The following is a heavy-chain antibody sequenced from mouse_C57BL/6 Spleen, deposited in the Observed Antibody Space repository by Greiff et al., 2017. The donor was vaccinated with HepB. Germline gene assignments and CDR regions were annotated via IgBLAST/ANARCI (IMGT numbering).Heavy chain of an antibody. CDR1: GYTFTSYW. CDR2: IYPSDSET. D-gene: IGHD2-3*01. V-gene: IGHV1-61*01. Sequence: QVQLQQPGAELVRPGSSVKLSCKASGYTFTSYWMDWVKQRPGQGLEWIGNIYPSDSETHYNQKFKDKATLTVDKSSSTAYMQLSSLTSEDSAVYYCARDGVGYYSWYFDYWGQGTTLTVSS. J-gene: IGHJ2*01. CDR3: ARDGVGYYSWYFDY.